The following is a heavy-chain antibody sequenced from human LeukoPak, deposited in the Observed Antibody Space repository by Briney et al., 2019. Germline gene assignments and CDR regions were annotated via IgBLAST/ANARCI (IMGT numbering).Heavy chain of an antibody. CDR3: AREWGRIAVAGGPGY. D-gene: IGHD6-19*01. CDR2: FSATDGSA. Sequence: GGSLRLSCAASGFTFSSYAMTWVRQAPGKGLEWVSAFSATDGSAQYAESVEGRFTISRDNSKNTLYLQMDNLRDEDTAVYYCAREWGRIAVAGGPGYWGQGTLVTVSS. CDR1: GFTFSSYA. V-gene: IGHV3-23*01. J-gene: IGHJ4*02.